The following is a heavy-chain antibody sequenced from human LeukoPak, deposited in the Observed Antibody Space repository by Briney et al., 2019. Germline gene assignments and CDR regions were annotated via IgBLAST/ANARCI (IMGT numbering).Heavy chain of an antibody. V-gene: IGHV3-7*01. Sequence: GGSLRLSCAASGFTFSSYWMSWVRQAPGKGLEWVANIKQDGSEKYYVDSVKGRFTISRDNAKNSLYLQMNSLRAEDTTVYYCARCLGSGWYYFDYWGQGTLVTVTS. D-gene: IGHD6-19*01. CDR1: GFTFSSYW. J-gene: IGHJ4*02. CDR2: IKQDGSEK. CDR3: ARCLGSGWYYFDY.